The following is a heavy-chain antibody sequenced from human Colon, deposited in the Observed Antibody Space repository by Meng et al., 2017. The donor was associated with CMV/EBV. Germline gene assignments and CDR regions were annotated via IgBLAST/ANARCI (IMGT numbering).Heavy chain of an antibody. V-gene: IGHV4-61*01. CDR1: GGSVSSGSYY. Sequence: SETLSLTCTVSGGSVSSGSYYWSWIRQPPGKGLEWIGYIYYSGSTNYNPSLKSRVTISVDTSKNQFSLKLSSVTAADTAVYYCARAPMTTNYYYYYGMDVWGQGTTVTVSS. D-gene: IGHD4-11*01. CDR3: ARAPMTTNYYYYYGMDV. J-gene: IGHJ6*02. CDR2: IYYSGST.